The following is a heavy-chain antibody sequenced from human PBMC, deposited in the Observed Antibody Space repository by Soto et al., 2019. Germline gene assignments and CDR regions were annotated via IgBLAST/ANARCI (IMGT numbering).Heavy chain of an antibody. D-gene: IGHD3-10*01. CDR3: GRSITMVRRVIFEGFDY. J-gene: IGHJ4*02. V-gene: IGHV4-59*01. CDR1: GGSISSYY. CDR2: IYYSGST. Sequence: PSETLSLTCTVSGGSISSYYWSWIRQPPGKGLEWIGYIYYSGSTNYNPSLKSRVTISVDTSKNQFSLKLSSVTAADTAVFYCGRSITMVRRVIFEGFDYGGQGTLVTVSS.